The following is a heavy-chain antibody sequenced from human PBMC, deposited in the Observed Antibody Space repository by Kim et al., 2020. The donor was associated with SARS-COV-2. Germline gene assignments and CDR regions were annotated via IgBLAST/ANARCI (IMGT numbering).Heavy chain of an antibody. CDR3: AKDISPLLWFGELLSNN. Sequence: GGSLRLSCAASGFTFDDYAMHWVRQAPGKGLEWVSGISWNSGSIGYADSVKGRFTISRDNAKNSLYLQMTSLRAEDTALYYCAKDISPLLWFGELLSNN. V-gene: IGHV3-9*01. CDR2: ISWNSGSI. D-gene: IGHD3-10*01. J-gene: IGHJ5*01. CDR1: GFTFDDYA.